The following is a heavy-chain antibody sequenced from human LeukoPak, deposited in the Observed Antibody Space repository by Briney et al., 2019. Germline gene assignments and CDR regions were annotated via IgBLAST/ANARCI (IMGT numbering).Heavy chain of an antibody. CDR3: ARATVTRWFDP. J-gene: IGHJ5*02. D-gene: IGHD4-17*01. CDR2: IWYDGTNK. CDR1: GFAFSSFG. Sequence: GSLRLSCAASGFAFSSFGMHWVRQAPGKGLEWVAVIWYDGTNKYYADSVKGRFTISRDNSKNTLYLQMNSLRAEDTAVYYCARATVTRWFDPWGQGTLVTVSS. V-gene: IGHV3-33*01.